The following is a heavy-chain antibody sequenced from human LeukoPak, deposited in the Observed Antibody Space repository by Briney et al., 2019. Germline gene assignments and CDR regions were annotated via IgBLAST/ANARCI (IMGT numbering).Heavy chain of an antibody. Sequence: GGSLRLSCAASGFTFSNYAMSWVRPAPGKGLEWVSVIYSGGSTYYADSVKGRFTISRDNSKNTLYLQMNSLRAEDTAVYYCARILGGIDYWGQGTLVTVSS. CDR3: ARILGGIDY. CDR1: GFTFSNYA. J-gene: IGHJ4*02. D-gene: IGHD3-10*01. CDR2: IYSGGST. V-gene: IGHV3-53*01.